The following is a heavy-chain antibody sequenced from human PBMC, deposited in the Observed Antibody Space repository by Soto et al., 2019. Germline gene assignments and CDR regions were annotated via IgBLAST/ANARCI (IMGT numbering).Heavy chain of an antibody. D-gene: IGHD4-4*01. Sequence: PEGSLRLSCAASGFSFSSYEMIWVRQSPGKGLEWVSYISDGGYTIHYADSVKGRFTISRDNAKNSLYLRMNSLRAEDTAVYFCASTVTPHIEYFQHWGQGTLVTVSS. V-gene: IGHV3-48*03. CDR2: ISDGGYTI. CDR3: ASTVTPHIEYFQH. J-gene: IGHJ1*01. CDR1: GFSFSSYE.